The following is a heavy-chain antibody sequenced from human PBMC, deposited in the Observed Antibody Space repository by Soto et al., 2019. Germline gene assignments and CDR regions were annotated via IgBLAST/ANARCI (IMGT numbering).Heavy chain of an antibody. D-gene: IGHD2-15*01. CDR2: IIPIFGTA. CDR1: GGTFSSYA. CDR3: ALGYCSGGSCYSKINWFDP. J-gene: IGHJ5*02. Sequence: SVKVSCKASGGTFSSYAISWVRQAPGQGLEWMGGIIPIFGTASYAQKFQGRVTITADESTSTAYMELSSLRSEDTAVYYCALGYCSGGSCYSKINWFDPWGQGTLVTVSS. V-gene: IGHV1-69*13.